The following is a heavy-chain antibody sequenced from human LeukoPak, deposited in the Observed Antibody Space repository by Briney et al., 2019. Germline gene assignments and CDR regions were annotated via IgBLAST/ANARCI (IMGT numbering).Heavy chain of an antibody. CDR1: GFTVSSNY. CDR2: IYSGGST. V-gene: IGHV3-66*01. J-gene: IGHJ4*02. Sequence: GGSLRLSCAASGFTVSSNYMSWVRQAPGKGLEGVSVIYSGGSTYYADSVKGRFTISRDNSKNTLYLQMNSLRAEDTAVYYCARVGEGTTVTTLDYWGQGTLVTVSS. D-gene: IGHD4-17*01. CDR3: ARVGEGTTVTTLDY.